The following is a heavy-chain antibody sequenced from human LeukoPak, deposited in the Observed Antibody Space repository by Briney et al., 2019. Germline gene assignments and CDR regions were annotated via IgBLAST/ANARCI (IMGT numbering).Heavy chain of an antibody. CDR1: GFTFSSYG. V-gene: IGHV3-7*01. J-gene: IGHJ4*02. Sequence: PGGSLRLSCAASGFTFSSYGMSWVRQAPGKGLEWVANIKQDGSEKYYVDSVKGRFTISRDNAKNSLYLQMNSLRAEDTAVYYCARDFGSGYPYFDYWGQGTLVTVSS. D-gene: IGHD3-22*01. CDR3: ARDFGSGYPYFDY. CDR2: IKQDGSEK.